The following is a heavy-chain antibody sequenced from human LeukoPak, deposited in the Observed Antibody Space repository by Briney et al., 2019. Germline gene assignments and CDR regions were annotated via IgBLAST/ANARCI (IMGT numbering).Heavy chain of an antibody. D-gene: IGHD2-15*01. Sequence: SETLSLTCTVSGGSISSTSYYWGWIRQPPGKGLEWIGTIYYGESTYYNPSLKSRVTISVDTSKSQFSLKLSSVTAADTAVYYCANSWADYYYYMDVWGKGTTVTVSS. J-gene: IGHJ6*03. V-gene: IGHV4-39*01. CDR2: IYYGEST. CDR3: ANSWADYYYYMDV. CDR1: GGSISSTSYY.